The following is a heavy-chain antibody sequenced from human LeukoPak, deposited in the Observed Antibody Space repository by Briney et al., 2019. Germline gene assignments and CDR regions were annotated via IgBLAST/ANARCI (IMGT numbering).Heavy chain of an antibody. J-gene: IGHJ3*02. V-gene: IGHV4-34*01. CDR2: INHSGST. CDR3: ASDEGSYAFDI. CDR1: GGSFSGYY. Sequence: PSETLSLTCAVYGGSFSGYYWSWIRQPPGKGLEWIGEINHSGSTNYNPSLKSRVTISVDTSKSQFSLKLSSVTAADTAVYYCASDEGSYAFDIWGQGTMVTVSS.